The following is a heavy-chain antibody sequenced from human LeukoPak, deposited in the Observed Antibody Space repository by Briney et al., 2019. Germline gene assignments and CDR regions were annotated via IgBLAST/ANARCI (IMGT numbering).Heavy chain of an antibody. CDR2: IRHDGSNK. J-gene: IGHJ4*02. V-gene: IGHV3-30*02. Sequence: GGSLRLSCEASGFTFSTYGMHWVRQAPGKGLEWVAFIRHDGSNKYYADSAKGRFTISRDNSKNALCLQMNSLRAEDTAVYYCAKRGTGDCGTTSCYYFDYWGQGTLVTVSS. CDR1: GFTFSTYG. CDR3: AKRGTGDCGTTSCYYFDY. D-gene: IGHD2-2*01.